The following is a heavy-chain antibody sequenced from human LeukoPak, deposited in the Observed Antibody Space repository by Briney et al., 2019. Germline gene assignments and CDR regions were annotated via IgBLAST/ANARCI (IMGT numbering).Heavy chain of an antibody. V-gene: IGHV3-30*02. Sequence: PGGSLRLSCAASGFSFSNYGMHWVRQAPGKGLEWVAFMRYDGSHKYYADYVKGRFIVSRDNPKNTLHLQMKNLRAEDTAVYYCAKVRKVGTMSTAPFWGQGTLVTVSS. D-gene: IGHD1-26*01. J-gene: IGHJ4*02. CDR1: GFSFSNYG. CDR3: AKVRKVGTMSTAPF. CDR2: MRYDGSHK.